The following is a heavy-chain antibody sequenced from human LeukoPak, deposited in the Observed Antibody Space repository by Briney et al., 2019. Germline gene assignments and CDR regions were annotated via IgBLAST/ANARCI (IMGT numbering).Heavy chain of an antibody. D-gene: IGHD2-15*01. CDR3: ASPKYCSGGSCYSGWYFDL. Sequence: SETLSLTCTVSGGSISSSSYYWGWIRQPPGKGLEWIGSIYYSGSTYYNPSLKSRVTISVDTSKNQLSLKLSSVTAADTAVYYCASPKYCSGGSCYSGWYFDLWGRGTLVTVSS. J-gene: IGHJ2*01. CDR1: GGSISSSSYY. CDR2: IYYSGST. V-gene: IGHV4-39*01.